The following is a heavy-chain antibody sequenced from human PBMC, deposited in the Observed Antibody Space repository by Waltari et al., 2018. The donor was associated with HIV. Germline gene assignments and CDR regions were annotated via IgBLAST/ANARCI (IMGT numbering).Heavy chain of an antibody. J-gene: IGHJ4*02. CDR2: IGDSGKSA. D-gene: IGHD6-25*01. CDR3: AKASAALGKPLNDY. CDR1: GFTFSNYA. V-gene: IGHV3-23*01. Sequence: EVQLLESGGGLVQPGGSLRLSCAASGFTFSNYAMSWVRQAPGKGLGGILGIGDSGKSAEDADSGRGRSTSSRDNSKDTLYLQMNSLRVEDTAKYYCAKASAALGKPLNDYWGQGTRVTVSS.